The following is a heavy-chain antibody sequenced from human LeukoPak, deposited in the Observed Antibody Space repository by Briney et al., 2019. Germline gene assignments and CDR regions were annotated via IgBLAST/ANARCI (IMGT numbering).Heavy chain of an antibody. CDR3: ARDRNLGYCSGGSCYPLSAFDI. J-gene: IGHJ3*02. CDR1: GGTFSSYA. CDR2: IIPILGIA. D-gene: IGHD2-15*01. Sequence: SVKVSCKASGGTFSSYAISWVRQAPGRGLEWMGRIIPILGIANYAQKFQGRVTITADKSTSTAYMELSSLRSEDTAVYYCARDRNLGYCSGGSCYPLSAFDIWGQGTMVTVSS. V-gene: IGHV1-69*04.